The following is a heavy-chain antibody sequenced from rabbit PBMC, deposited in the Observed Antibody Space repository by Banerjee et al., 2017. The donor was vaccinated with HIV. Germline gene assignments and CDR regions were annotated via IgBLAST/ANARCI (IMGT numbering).Heavy chain of an antibody. CDR2: INTGDGST. CDR1: GFTLSSSYW. V-gene: IGHV1S45*01. J-gene: IGHJ4*01. D-gene: IGHD4-1*01. Sequence: QEQLEESGGDLVKPEGSLTLTCTASGFTLSSSYWIYWVRQAPGKGLEWIGCINTGDGSTYYASWAKGRFTISKTSSTTVTLQMTSLTAADTATYFCARDLAGVTGWNFGLWDPGTL. CDR3: ARDLAGVTGWNFGL.